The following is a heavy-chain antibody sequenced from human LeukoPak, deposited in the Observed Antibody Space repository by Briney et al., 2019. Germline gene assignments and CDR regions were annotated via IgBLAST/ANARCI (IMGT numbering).Heavy chain of an antibody. V-gene: IGHV3-21*01. J-gene: IGHJ4*02. D-gene: IGHD3-10*01. CDR2: ITHSTTYM. Sequence: GGSLRLSCAASGFTFSSYSMNWVRQTPRKGLEWVSSITHSTTYMYYADSVKGRFTISRDNAKKSLYLQMNSLRAEDTAVYYCATAPYFYGSGSYGSIWGQGTLVTVSS. CDR3: ATAPYFYGSGSYGSI. CDR1: GFTFSSYS.